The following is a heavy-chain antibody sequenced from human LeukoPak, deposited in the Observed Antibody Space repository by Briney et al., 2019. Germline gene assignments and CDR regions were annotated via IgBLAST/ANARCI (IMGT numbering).Heavy chain of an antibody. D-gene: IGHD4-17*01. J-gene: IGHJ4*02. CDR3: ARAVMDYGDYEGGY. CDR2: ISAYNGAT. V-gene: IGHV1-18*01. CDR1: GYTFTSYG. Sequence: GASVKVSCKASGYTFTSYGISWVRQAPGQGLEWMGWISAYNGATNYAQKLQGRVTMTTDTSANTAYMELRSLRSDDTAVYYCARAVMDYGDYEGGYWGQGTLVTVSS.